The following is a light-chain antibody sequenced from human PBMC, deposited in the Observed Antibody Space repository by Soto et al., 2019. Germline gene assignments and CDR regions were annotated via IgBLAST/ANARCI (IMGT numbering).Light chain of an antibody. V-gene: IGKV1-6*01. CDR2: AAS. CDR3: LHDYNYPRT. Sequence: AIQMTQSPSSLSASVGDRVTITCRASQGIRNDLGWYQQKPGKAPKLLIYAASSLQSGVSSRFSGSGSGTDFTLTISSLQPEDFATYYCLHDYNYPRTFGQGTKLEIK. J-gene: IGKJ2*01. CDR1: QGIRND.